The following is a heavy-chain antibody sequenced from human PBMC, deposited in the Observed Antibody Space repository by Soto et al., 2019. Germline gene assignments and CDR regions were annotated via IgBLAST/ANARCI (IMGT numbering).Heavy chain of an antibody. J-gene: IGHJ6*02. D-gene: IGHD2-2*01. CDR1: GVTVSDSY. Sequence: EVQLVESGGDLIQSGGSLRLSCAVSGVTVSDSYINWVRQAPGRGLEWVSVTYNGGTTFYADSVKGRFTISRDGSKNTVDLQMNTLRVEDTATYYCARGLGTYCTSFSCSNYYFGMGVWGRGTTVTVSS. CDR2: TYNGGTT. V-gene: IGHV3-53*01. CDR3: ARGLGTYCTSFSCSNYYFGMGV.